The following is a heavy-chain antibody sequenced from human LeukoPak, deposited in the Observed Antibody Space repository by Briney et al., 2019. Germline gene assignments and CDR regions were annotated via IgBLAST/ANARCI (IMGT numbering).Heavy chain of an antibody. CDR2: IWYDGSNK. D-gene: IGHD1-26*01. CDR3: ARDGATTGFDY. V-gene: IGHV3-33*01. Sequence: GRSLRLSCAASGFTFSSYGMHWVRQAPGKGLEWVAVIWYDGSNKYYADSVKGRFTISRDNSKNTLYLQMNSLRAEDTAVYYCARDGATTGFDYWGQGTLVTVSS. CDR1: GFTFSSYG. J-gene: IGHJ4*02.